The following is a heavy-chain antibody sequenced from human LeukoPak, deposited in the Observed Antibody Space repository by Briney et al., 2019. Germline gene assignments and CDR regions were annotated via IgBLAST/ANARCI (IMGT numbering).Heavy chain of an antibody. CDR2: INLNSGGT. CDR3: ARDGSGAVRLPEY. Sequence: ASVKVSCKASGYTFTGYYMHWVRQAPGQGLEWMGWINLNSGGTNYAQKFQGRGTMTRATSISTAYMELSRLRCDDKAVYYCARDGSGAVRLPEYWPQGTRVRVSS. D-gene: IGHD6-6*01. CDR1: GYTFTGYY. J-gene: IGHJ4*02. V-gene: IGHV1-2*02.